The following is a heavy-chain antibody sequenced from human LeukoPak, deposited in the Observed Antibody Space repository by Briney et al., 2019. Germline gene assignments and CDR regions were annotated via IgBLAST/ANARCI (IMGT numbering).Heavy chain of an antibody. J-gene: IGHJ4*02. Sequence: GGSLRLSCVASGFSLRGYWMNWVRQLPGKGLEWVAIINEDGTESHYAGSVEGRFTISRDNAKNSLYLQMNGLGAEDTAVYYCARELNGYGYYFFDYWGPGTLVTVSS. D-gene: IGHD3-16*01. V-gene: IGHV3-7*01. CDR3: ARELNGYGYYFFDY. CDR2: INEDGTES. CDR1: GFSLRGYW.